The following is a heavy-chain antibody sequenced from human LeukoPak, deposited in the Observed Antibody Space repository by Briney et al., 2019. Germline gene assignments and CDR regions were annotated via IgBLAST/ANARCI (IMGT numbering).Heavy chain of an antibody. D-gene: IGHD3-10*01. V-gene: IGHV3-9*01. CDR3: AKGSSGGVRGVLEY. Sequence: PGRSLRLSCAASGFTFDDYVMHWVRQAPGKGLEWVSGFSWKSGTIDYAYSVKGRFTISRDKAKNSLYLQMNSLRAEDTALYYCAKGSSGGVRGVLEYWGQGTLVTVSS. CDR2: FSWKSGTI. CDR1: GFTFDDYV. J-gene: IGHJ4*02.